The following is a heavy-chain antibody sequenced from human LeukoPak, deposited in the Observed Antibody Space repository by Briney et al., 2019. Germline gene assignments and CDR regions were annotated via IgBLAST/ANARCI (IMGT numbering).Heavy chain of an antibody. V-gene: IGHV1-46*01. D-gene: IGHD3-10*01. CDR1: GYTFTSNY. CDR3: ARSLYGLGNPRYYGMDV. J-gene: IGHJ6*02. Sequence: ASVKVSCKASGYTFTSNYIHWVRQAPGQGLEWMGMIYPRDGSTSYAQKFQGRVTVTRDTSTSTVHMELSGLRSDDTAVYYCARSLYGLGNPRYYGMDVWGQGTTVTVSS. CDR2: IYPRDGST.